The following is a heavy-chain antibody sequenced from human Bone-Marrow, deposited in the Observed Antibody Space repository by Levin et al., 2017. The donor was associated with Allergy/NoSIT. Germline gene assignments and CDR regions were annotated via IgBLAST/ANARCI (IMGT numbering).Heavy chain of an antibody. Sequence: GGSLRLSCATSGFTFSSYAMNWVRQAPGKDLEWVSYFSSDGSTIYYADSVKGRFTISRDNAKNSLYLQMNSLRADDTAVYYCARARTASAFDYWGQGTLVTVSS. J-gene: IGHJ4*02. CDR1: GFTFSSYA. CDR3: ARARTASAFDY. D-gene: IGHD5-18*01. CDR2: FSSDGSTI. V-gene: IGHV3-48*03.